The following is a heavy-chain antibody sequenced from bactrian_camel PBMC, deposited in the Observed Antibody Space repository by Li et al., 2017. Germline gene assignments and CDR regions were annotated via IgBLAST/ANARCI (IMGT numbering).Heavy chain of an antibody. CDR1: GVAFDDSP. V-gene: IGHV3S55*01. CDR3: AAAPTFYSATSYWIGGFDH. CDR2: IDSDGRT. D-gene: IGHD2*01. Sequence: HVQLVESGGGSVQAGESLRLSCSASGVAFDDSPLVWYRQAAGSGCEMVAFIDSDGRTGYGDSVKGRFTISRDNTKNTLYLQMDSLTPEDTAMYYCAAAPTFYSATSYWIGGFDHWGQGTQVTVSS. J-gene: IGHJ4*01.